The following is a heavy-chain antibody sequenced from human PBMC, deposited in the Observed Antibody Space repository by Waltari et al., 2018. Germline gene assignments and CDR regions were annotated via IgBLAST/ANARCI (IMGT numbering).Heavy chain of an antibody. CDR3: ARASAAGGQYYFDY. CDR2: IFPNDEK. V-gene: IGHV2-26*01. Sequence: QVTLKESGPVLVKPTETLTLTCTVSGFSLSNARMGVRWIRPPQGKALEWLAHIFPNDEKSYSASLRSRLTISKDTSKSQVVLTMANMGPVDTATYYCARASAAGGQYYFDYWGQGTLVTVSS. J-gene: IGHJ4*02. CDR1: GFSLSNARMG. D-gene: IGHD6-13*01.